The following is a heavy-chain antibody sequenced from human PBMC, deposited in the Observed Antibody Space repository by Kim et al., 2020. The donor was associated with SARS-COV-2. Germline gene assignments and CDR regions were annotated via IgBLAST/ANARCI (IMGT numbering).Heavy chain of an antibody. Sequence: GGSLRLSCAASGLTFGTYVVAWVRQAPGKGLEWVSGITSNGITSYIDSVKGRFTISRDNSKNTMYLQMNNLRADDTALYFCARGVTHWGQGTLVTVSP. CDR3: ARGVTH. V-gene: IGHV3-23*01. CDR1: GLTFGTYV. J-gene: IGHJ4*02. D-gene: IGHD2-21*02. CDR2: ITSNGIT.